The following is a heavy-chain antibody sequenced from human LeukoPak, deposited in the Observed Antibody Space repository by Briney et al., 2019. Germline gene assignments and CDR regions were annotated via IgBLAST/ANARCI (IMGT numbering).Heavy chain of an antibody. V-gene: IGHV4-34*01. Sequence: SETLSLTCAVYGGSFSGYYWSWIRQPPGKGLEWIGEINHSGSTNYNPSLKSRATISVDMSENQFSLKLSSVTATDTAVYYCARRPVSMNAFDIWGQGTMVIVSS. J-gene: IGHJ3*02. D-gene: IGHD3-10*01. CDR3: ARRPVSMNAFDI. CDR2: INHSGST. CDR1: GGSFSGYY.